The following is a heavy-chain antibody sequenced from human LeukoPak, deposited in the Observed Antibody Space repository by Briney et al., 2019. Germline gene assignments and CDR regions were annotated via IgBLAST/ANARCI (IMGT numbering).Heavy chain of an antibody. CDR1: GYTFTSYG. Sequence: ASVKVSCKASGYTFTSYGISWVRQAPGQGLEWLGWINPKTGGTSYGEKFQGRVTLTRDPSITTAHMELRGLRSDDSAFYYCVIDEWELQDYWGQGTRVIV. D-gene: IGHD1-26*01. V-gene: IGHV1-2*02. J-gene: IGHJ4*02. CDR2: INPKTGGT. CDR3: VIDEWELQDY.